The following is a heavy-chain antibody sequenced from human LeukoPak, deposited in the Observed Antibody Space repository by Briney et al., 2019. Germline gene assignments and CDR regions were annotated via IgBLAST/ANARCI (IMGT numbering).Heavy chain of an antibody. Sequence: GGSLRLSCVASGFTFSSYTMHWVRQAPGKGPEWVAVISYDGSNKYYADSVKGRFTISRDNSKNTLYLQMNSLRGEETAVYYCARDSFVGETTHYFQHWGQGTLVTVSS. V-gene: IGHV3-30-3*01. CDR2: ISYDGSNK. J-gene: IGHJ1*01. D-gene: IGHD1-26*01. CDR1: GFTFSSYT. CDR3: ARDSFVGETTHYFQH.